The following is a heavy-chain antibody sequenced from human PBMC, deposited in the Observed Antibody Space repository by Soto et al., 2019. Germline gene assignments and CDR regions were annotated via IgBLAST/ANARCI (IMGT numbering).Heavy chain of an antibody. CDR1: GGSFSGYY. D-gene: IGHD2-2*01. J-gene: IGHJ5*02. CDR2: INDSGST. V-gene: IGHV4-34*01. CDR3: ARGRGGYCSSTSCKGGSNWFDP. Sequence: SETLSLTCAVYGGSFSGYYWSWIRQPPGKGLEWIGEINDSGSTNYNPSLKSRVTISVDTSKNHCSLKLRSVTAADTAVYYCARGRGGYCSSTSCKGGSNWFDPWGQGTLVTVSS.